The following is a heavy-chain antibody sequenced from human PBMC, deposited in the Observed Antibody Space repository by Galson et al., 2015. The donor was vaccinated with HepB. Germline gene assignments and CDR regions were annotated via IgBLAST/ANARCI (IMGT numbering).Heavy chain of an antibody. CDR2: ISSSSSYI. CDR1: GFTFSSYS. V-gene: IGHV3-21*01. J-gene: IGHJ3*02. CDR3: ARDLVVKSSTPTTFDI. D-gene: IGHD3-22*01. Sequence: SLRLSCAASGFTFSSYSMNWVRQAPGKGLEWVSSISSSSSYIYYADSVKGRFTISRDNAKNSLYLQMNSLRAEDTAVYYCARDLVVKSSTPTTFDIWGQGTMVTVSS.